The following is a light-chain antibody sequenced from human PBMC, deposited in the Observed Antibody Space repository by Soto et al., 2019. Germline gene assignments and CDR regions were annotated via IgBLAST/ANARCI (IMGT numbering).Light chain of an antibody. Sequence: EIVMTQSPATLSVSPVERATLSCRASQSVSINLAWYQQKPGQAPRLLIYGASTRATGIPARFSGSGSGTEFTLTISRLQSEDFAVYYCQQYNNWPQTFGQGTKVDIK. CDR1: QSVSIN. J-gene: IGKJ1*01. CDR2: GAS. CDR3: QQYNNWPQT. V-gene: IGKV3-15*01.